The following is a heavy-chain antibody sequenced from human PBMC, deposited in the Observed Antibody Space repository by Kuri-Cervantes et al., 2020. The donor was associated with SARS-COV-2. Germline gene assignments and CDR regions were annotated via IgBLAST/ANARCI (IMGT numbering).Heavy chain of an antibody. Sequence: SETLSLTCGVYGGSFSNFLWDWVRQPPGKGLEWIGYISETGGTNYNPSLKSRVTMSVDISKHQFSLKMNSVNAADTAVYYCARGTTPVYVSGPLWFHLDLWGQGTLVTVSS. CDR3: ARGTTPVYVSGPLWFHLDL. V-gene: IGHV4-59*01. D-gene: IGHD3-10*01. J-gene: IGHJ5*02. CDR1: GGSFSNFL. CDR2: ISETGGT.